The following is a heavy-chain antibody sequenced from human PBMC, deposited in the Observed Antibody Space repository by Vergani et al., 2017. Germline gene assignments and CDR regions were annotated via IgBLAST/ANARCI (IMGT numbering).Heavy chain of an antibody. J-gene: IGHJ6*02. CDR1: GFTLSNYP. D-gene: IGHD5-12*01. Sequence: EVQVLESGGGLVQPGGSLRLSCAASGFTLSNYPMTWVRQAPGKGLEWVSAISANDDTYYADSVKGRFTVSRDNSKNTLYLQMNSLSAGDTAVYYCAKANPRNSGYDYLYYYHAMDVWGQGTTVTVSS. CDR3: AKANPRNSGYDYLYYYHAMDV. CDR2: ISANDDT. V-gene: IGHV3-23*01.